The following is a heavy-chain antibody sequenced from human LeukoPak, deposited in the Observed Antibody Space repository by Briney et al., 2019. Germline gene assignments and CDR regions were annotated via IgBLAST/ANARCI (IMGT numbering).Heavy chain of an antibody. J-gene: IGHJ4*02. CDR1: GGSFSGYY. Sequence: PSETLSLTCAVYGGSFSGYYWGWIRQPPGKGLEWIGEINHSGSTNYNPSLKSRVTISVDTSKNQFSLKLSSVTAADTAVYYCARSWLFIWYDSSGYLDYWGQGTLVTVSS. CDR2: INHSGST. CDR3: ARSWLFIWYDSSGYLDY. V-gene: IGHV4-34*01. D-gene: IGHD3-22*01.